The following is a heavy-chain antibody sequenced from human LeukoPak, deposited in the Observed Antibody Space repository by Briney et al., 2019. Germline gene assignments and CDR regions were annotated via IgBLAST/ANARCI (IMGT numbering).Heavy chain of an antibody. Sequence: ASVKVSCKASRFTFSSPTVQWVRQARGQRLEWIGWIVVGSGNTNYAQKFQERVTITRDMSTSTAYMELSSLRSEDTAVYYCAADPMTQDWFDPWGQGTLVTVSS. CDR1: RFTFSSPT. D-gene: IGHD3-22*01. CDR2: IVVGSGNT. J-gene: IGHJ5*02. V-gene: IGHV1-58*01. CDR3: AADPMTQDWFDP.